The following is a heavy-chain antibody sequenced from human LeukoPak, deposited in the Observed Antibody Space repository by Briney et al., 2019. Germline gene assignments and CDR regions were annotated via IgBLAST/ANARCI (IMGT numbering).Heavy chain of an antibody. CDR3: AKVSGSYSLTLDY. CDR2: ISYDGSNK. D-gene: IGHD3-10*01. CDR1: GFTFSSHG. V-gene: IGHV3-30*18. Sequence: GGSLRLSCAASGFTFSSHGMHWVRQAPGKGLEWVAVISYDGSNKYYADSVKGRFTISRDNSKNTLYLQMNSLRAEDTAVYYCAKVSGSYSLTLDYWGQGTLVTVSS. J-gene: IGHJ4*02.